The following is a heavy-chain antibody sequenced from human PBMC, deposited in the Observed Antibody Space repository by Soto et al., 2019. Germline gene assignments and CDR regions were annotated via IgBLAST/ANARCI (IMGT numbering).Heavy chain of an antibody. CDR3: AKHGQPPYYYYGLDV. Sequence: QGKLVQSGGEVKKPGASVKVSGKASGYTFSRYGISWVRQAPGQGLEWMGWISGYNGDTNYAQKFQGRVTMTIDTSTTTAYMERKGLTSDDTAIYYCAKHGQPPYYYYGLDVWGQGTTVTVSS. CDR1: GYTFSRYG. CDR2: ISGYNGDT. J-gene: IGHJ6*02. V-gene: IGHV1-18*01.